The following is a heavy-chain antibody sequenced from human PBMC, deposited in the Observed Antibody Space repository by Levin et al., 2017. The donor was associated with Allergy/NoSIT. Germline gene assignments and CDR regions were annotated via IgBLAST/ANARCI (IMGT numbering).Heavy chain of an antibody. D-gene: IGHD6-13*01. V-gene: IGHV3-7*01. CDR2: IKKDGSEK. CDR1: AFTFSAYW. J-gene: IGHJ3*02. CDR3: VKYGGAAGTSFDI. Sequence: GESLKISCAASAFTFSAYWMSWVRQAPGKGPEWVANIKKDGSEKYYVDSVKGRFTISRDNGKNSLYLQMNSLRVDDTALYYCVKYGGAAGTSFDIWGQGTMVTVSS.